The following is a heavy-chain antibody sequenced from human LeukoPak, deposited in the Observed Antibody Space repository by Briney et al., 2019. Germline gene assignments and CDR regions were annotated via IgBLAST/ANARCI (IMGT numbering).Heavy chain of an antibody. CDR3: AKDQVTMIVVVPANFDY. Sequence: PGGSLRLSCAASGFTFSSYAMSWVRQAPGKGLEWVSAISGSGGSTYYADSVKGRFTISRDNSKNTLYLQMNSLRAEDTAVYYCAKDQVTMIVVVPANFDYWGQGTLVTVS. V-gene: IGHV3-23*01. J-gene: IGHJ4*02. CDR2: ISGSGGST. D-gene: IGHD3-22*01. CDR1: GFTFSSYA.